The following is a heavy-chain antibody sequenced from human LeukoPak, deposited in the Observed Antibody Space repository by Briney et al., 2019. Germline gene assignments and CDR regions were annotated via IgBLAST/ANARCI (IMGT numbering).Heavy chain of an antibody. CDR3: ASSYSSGRDNWFDP. D-gene: IGHD6-19*01. J-gene: IGHJ5*02. CDR2: INPNSGGT. CDR1: GYTFTGYY. Sequence: ASVKVSCKASGYTFTGYYMHWVRQAPGQGLEWMGWINPNSGGTNYAQKFQGWVTMTRDTSISTAYMKLSRLRSDDTAVYYCASSYSSGRDNWFDPWGQGTLVTVSS. V-gene: IGHV1-2*04.